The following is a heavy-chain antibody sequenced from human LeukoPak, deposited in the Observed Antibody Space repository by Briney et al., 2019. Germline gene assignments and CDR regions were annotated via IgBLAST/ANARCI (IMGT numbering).Heavy chain of an antibody. D-gene: IGHD3-3*01. Sequence: ASVKVSCKASGYTFTSYGISWVRQAPGQGLEWMGWISAYNGNTNYAQKLQGRVTMTRNTSISTAYMELSSLRSEDTAVYYCARGAVFTIFGVVSSDAFDIWGQGTMVTVSS. V-gene: IGHV1-18*01. CDR1: GYTFTSYG. J-gene: IGHJ3*02. CDR3: ARGAVFTIFGVVSSDAFDI. CDR2: ISAYNGNT.